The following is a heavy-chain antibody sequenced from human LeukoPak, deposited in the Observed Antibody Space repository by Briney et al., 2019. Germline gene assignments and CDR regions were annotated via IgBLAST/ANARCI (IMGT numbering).Heavy chain of an antibody. CDR2: ISSSGSTI. V-gene: IGHV3-11*01. D-gene: IGHD3-10*01. J-gene: IGHJ4*02. CDR3: AKGYGSGSLDYFDY. Sequence: GGSLRLSCAASGFTFSDYYMSWIRQAPGKGLEWVSYISSSGSTIYCADSVKGRFTISRDNSNNTLYLQMNSLRAEDTAIYYCAKGYGSGSLDYFDYWGQGTLVTVSS. CDR1: GFTFSDYY.